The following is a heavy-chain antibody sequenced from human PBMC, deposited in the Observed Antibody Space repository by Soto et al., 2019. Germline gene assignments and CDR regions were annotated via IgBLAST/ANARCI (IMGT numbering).Heavy chain of an antibody. CDR3: TRDQDTYGQAVFDS. J-gene: IGHJ4*02. V-gene: IGHV3-21*01. D-gene: IGHD5-18*01. CDR2: ISSSSSYI. CDR1: GFTFSSYT. Sequence: GGFLRLSCAASGFTFSSYTMNWVRQAPGKGLEWVSSISSSSSYIYYADSVKGRFTISRDNAKNSLYLQMNSLRPEDTAMYYCTRDQDTYGQAVFDSWGQGTLVTVSS.